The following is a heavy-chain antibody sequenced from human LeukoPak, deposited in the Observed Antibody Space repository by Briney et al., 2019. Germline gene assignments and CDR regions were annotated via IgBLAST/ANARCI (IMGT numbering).Heavy chain of an antibody. CDR1: GSTFSSYW. Sequence: GGSLRLSCAASGSTFSSYWMSWVRQAPGKGLEWVANIKHDGSEKYYVDSVKGRFTISRDNAKNSLYLQMNSLRAEDTAVYYCARAYYDFWSGSRGYWGQGTLVTVSS. D-gene: IGHD3-3*01. J-gene: IGHJ4*02. CDR3: ARAYYDFWSGSRGY. V-gene: IGHV3-7*01. CDR2: IKHDGSEK.